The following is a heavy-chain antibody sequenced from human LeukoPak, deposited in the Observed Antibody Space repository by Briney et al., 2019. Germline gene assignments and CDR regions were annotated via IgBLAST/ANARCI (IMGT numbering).Heavy chain of an antibody. CDR3: ARAVGDGYSYGPFDY. J-gene: IGHJ4*02. CDR1: GGSISSGDYY. D-gene: IGHD5-18*01. CDR2: VYYSGST. Sequence: PSQTLSLTCTVSGGSISSGDYYWSWIRQPPGKGLEWIGYVYYSGSTYYNPSLKSRVTISVDTSKNQFSLKLSSVTAADTAVYYCARAVGDGYSYGPFDYWGQGTLVTVSS. V-gene: IGHV4-30-4*01.